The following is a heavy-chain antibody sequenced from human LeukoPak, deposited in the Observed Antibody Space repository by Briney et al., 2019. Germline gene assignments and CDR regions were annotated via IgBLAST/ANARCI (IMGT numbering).Heavy chain of an antibody. CDR2: INPNHGDT. J-gene: IGHJ4*02. V-gene: IGHV1-2*02. CDR3: ARSPHILTGENFDY. CDR1: GYTFTGYY. Sequence: ASVKVSCKASGYTFTGYYMHWVRQAPGQGLEWMGWINPNHGDTNYAQKFQDRVSMTRDTSISTAYMHLSRLRSADTAVYHCARSPHILTGENFDYWGQGTLLTVSS. D-gene: IGHD3-9*01.